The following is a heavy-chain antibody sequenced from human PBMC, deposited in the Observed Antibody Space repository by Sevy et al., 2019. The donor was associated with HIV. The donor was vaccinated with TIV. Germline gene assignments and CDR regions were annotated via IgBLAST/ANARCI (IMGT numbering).Heavy chain of an antibody. CDR2: SNEDGSTT. CDR1: GFTFSSYW. J-gene: IGHJ6*02. Sequence: GGCLRLSCAASGFTFSSYWMHWVRQAPGKGLVWVSRSNEDGSTTNYADSVKGRFTISRDNAKNTLYLQMHSLRAEDTAVYYCARHIGGLGSFWGQGTTVSVSS. D-gene: IGHD3-16*01. CDR3: ARHIGGLGSF. V-gene: IGHV3-74*01.